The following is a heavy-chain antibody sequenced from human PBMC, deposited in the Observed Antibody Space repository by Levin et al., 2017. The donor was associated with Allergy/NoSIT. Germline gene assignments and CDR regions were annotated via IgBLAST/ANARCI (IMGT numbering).Heavy chain of an antibody. Sequence: GGSLRLSCAASGFTFSNYRMHWVRQVSGKGPVWVSHISDDGLTTKYADSVKGRFTISRDNARNMLFLQMDSLRAEDTAVYYCANSKIPGYYHYGLQVWGQGTTVTVSS. CDR2: ISDDGLTT. V-gene: IGHV3-74*03. CDR3: ANSKIPGYYHYGLQV. D-gene: IGHD2-21*01. CDR1: GFTFSNYR. J-gene: IGHJ6*02.